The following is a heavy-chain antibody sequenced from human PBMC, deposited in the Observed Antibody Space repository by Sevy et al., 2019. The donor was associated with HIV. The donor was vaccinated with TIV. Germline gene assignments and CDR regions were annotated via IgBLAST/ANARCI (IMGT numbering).Heavy chain of an antibody. CDR2: ISAYNGDT. D-gene: IGHD3-9*01. J-gene: IGHJ6*02. V-gene: IGHV1-18*04. Sequence: ASVKVSCKASGYTFTSYGITWVRQAPGQGLEWMGWISAYNGDTNYAQKFQGRVTMTTDTSTGTAYMELRSLRSDDTAVYYCARDRYYDILTGYSDYYYYGMDVWGQGTTVTVSS. CDR3: ARDRYYDILTGYSDYYYYGMDV. CDR1: GYTFTSYG.